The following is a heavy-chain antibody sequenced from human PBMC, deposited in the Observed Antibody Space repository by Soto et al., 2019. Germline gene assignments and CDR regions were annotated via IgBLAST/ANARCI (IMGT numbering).Heavy chain of an antibody. V-gene: IGHV4-59*08. CDR2: IYYSGST. J-gene: IGHJ4*02. CDR3: AIHSNDSSGYYYASCDY. CDR1: GGSISSYY. D-gene: IGHD3-22*01. Sequence: PSETLSLTCTVSGGSISSYYWSWIRQPPGKGLEWIGYIYYSGSTNYNPSLKSRVTISVDTSKNQFSLKLSSVTAADTAVYYCAIHSNDSSGYYYASCDYWGQGTLVTVS.